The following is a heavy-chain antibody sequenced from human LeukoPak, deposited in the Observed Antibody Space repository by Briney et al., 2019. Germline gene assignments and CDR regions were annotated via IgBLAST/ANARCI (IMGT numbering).Heavy chain of an antibody. Sequence: GASLKISCKGSGYSFTSYWIGWVRQMPGKGLEWMGIIYPGDSDTRYSPSFQGQVTISADKSISTAYLQWSSLKASDTAMYYCARLGTVDTAMAPLDYWGQGTLVTVSS. D-gene: IGHD5-18*01. CDR2: IYPGDSDT. V-gene: IGHV5-51*01. J-gene: IGHJ4*02. CDR1: GYSFTSYW. CDR3: ARLGTVDTAMAPLDY.